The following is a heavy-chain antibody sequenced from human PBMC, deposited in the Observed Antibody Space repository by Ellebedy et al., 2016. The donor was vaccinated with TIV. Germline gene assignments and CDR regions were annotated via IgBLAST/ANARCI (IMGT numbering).Heavy chain of an antibody. CDR2: ISTSGSSR. Sequence: GESLKISCAASGFTFSDYYMNWIRQAPGKGLECVSHISTSGSSRYYADSVKCRFTISRDNAKNSLYLQMNSLRAEDTAVYYCAREYYDELTYDYGMDVWGQGITFTVSS. CDR3: AREYYDELTYDYGMDV. V-gene: IGHV3-11*01. D-gene: IGHD3-3*01. J-gene: IGHJ6*02. CDR1: GFTFSDYY.